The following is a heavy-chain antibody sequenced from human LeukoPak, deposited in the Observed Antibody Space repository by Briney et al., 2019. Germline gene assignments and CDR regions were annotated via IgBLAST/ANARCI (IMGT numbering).Heavy chain of an antibody. D-gene: IGHD2-2*01. Sequence: ASVKVSCKASGYTFTGYYVHWVRQAPGLGLEWMGRINPNSGGTNYAQKFQGRVTMTRDTSISTAYMELSRLRSDDTAVYYCARNSGGTVVVPTAAPDYWGQGTLVTVSS. CDR3: ARNSGGTVVVPTAAPDY. J-gene: IGHJ4*02. CDR2: INPNSGGT. CDR1: GYTFTGYY. V-gene: IGHV1-2*06.